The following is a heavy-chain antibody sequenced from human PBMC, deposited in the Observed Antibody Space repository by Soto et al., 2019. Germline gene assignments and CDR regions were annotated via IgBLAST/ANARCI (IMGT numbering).Heavy chain of an antibody. CDR2: IYHSGST. Sequence: SETLSLTCAVSGGSISSGGYSWSWIRQPPGKGLEWIGYIYHSGSTYYNPSLKSRVTISVDRSKNQFSLKLSSVTAADTAAYYCARAAAAAPLTGWGQGTLVTVSS. V-gene: IGHV4-30-2*01. CDR3: ARAAAAAPLTG. J-gene: IGHJ4*02. D-gene: IGHD6-13*01. CDR1: GGSISSGGYS.